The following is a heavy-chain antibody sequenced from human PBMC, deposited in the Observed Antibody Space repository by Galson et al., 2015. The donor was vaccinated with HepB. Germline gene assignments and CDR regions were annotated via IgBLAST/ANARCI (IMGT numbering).Heavy chain of an antibody. Sequence: SLRLSCAASGFIFSSYGMHWVRQAPGKGLEWVAVIWNDGSNRYYGDSVRGRFSISRDNSKNTLYLEMNSLRAEDTAIYYCARGGYCSRTSCYRPYFDYWGQGTLVTVSS. D-gene: IGHD2-2*02. J-gene: IGHJ4*02. CDR2: IWNDGSNR. CDR1: GFIFSSYG. CDR3: ARGGYCSRTSCYRPYFDY. V-gene: IGHV3-33*01.